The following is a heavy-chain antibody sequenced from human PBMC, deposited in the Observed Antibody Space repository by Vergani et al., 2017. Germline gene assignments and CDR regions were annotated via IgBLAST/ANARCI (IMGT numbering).Heavy chain of an antibody. V-gene: IGHV3-21*01. D-gene: IGHD1-1*01. Sequence: EVQLVESGGGLVKPGGSLRLSCAASGFTFSSYSMNWVRQAPGKGLEWVSSISSRSSYIYYADSVTGRFTISRDNAKNSLYLQMNSLRAEDTAVYYCARVGWASILKLERRYYYGMDVWGQGTTVTVSS. CDR1: GFTFSSYS. J-gene: IGHJ6*02. CDR3: ARVGWASILKLERRYYYGMDV. CDR2: ISSRSSYI.